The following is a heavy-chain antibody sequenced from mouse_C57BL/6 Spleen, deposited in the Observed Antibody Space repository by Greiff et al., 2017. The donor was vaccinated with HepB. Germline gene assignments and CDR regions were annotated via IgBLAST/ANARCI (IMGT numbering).Heavy chain of an antibody. CDR3: TATTVVATDFDY. CDR2: IRNKANNHAT. CDR1: GFTFSDAW. D-gene: IGHD1-1*01. V-gene: IGHV6-6*01. Sequence: EVKLMESGGGLVQPGGSMKLSCAASGFTFSDAWMDWVRQSPEKGLEWVAEIRNKANNHATYYAESVKGRFTISRDDSKSSVYLQMNSLRAEDTCIYYCTATTVVATDFDYWGQGTTLTVSS. J-gene: IGHJ2*01.